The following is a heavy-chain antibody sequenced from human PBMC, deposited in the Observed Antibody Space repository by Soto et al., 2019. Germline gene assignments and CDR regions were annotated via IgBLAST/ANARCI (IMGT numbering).Heavy chain of an antibody. J-gene: IGHJ4*02. D-gene: IGHD3-10*01. V-gene: IGHV1-2*04. CDR1: GYTFTGYY. Sequence: ASVKVSCKASGYTFTGYYMHWVRQAPGQGLEWMGWINPNSGGTNYAQKFQGWVTMTRDTSISTAYMELSRLRSDDTAVYYCARNVIWFGELLPSKPPFPPPDYWGQGTLVTVSS. CDR3: ARNVIWFGELLPSKPPFPPPDY. CDR2: INPNSGGT.